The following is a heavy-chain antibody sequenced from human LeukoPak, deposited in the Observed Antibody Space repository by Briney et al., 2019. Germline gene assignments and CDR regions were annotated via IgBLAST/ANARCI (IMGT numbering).Heavy chain of an antibody. J-gene: IGHJ3*02. CDR1: GFTFSDYY. CDR2: ISSSGSTI. CDR3: ARGGRLRYFDWYRLGGNAFDI. D-gene: IGHD3-9*01. V-gene: IGHV3-11*04. Sequence: GGSLRLSCAASGFTFSDYYMSWIRQAPGKGLEWVSYISSSGSTIYYADSVKGRFTISRDNAKNTLYLQMNSLRAEDTAVYYCARGGRLRYFDWYRLGGNAFDIWGQGTMVTVSS.